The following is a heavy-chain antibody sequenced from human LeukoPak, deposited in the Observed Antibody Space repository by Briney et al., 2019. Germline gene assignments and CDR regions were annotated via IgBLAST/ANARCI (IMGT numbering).Heavy chain of an antibody. V-gene: IGHV4-59*08. CDR3: ARWLQFEDDAFDI. CDR2: IYYSGST. Sequence: SETLSLTCTVSGGSISIYYWSWIRQPPGKGLEWIGYIYYSGSTNYNPSLKSRVTISVDTSKNQFSLKLSSVTAADTAVYYCARWLQFEDDAFDIWGQGTMVTVSS. J-gene: IGHJ3*02. CDR1: GGSISIYY. D-gene: IGHD5-24*01.